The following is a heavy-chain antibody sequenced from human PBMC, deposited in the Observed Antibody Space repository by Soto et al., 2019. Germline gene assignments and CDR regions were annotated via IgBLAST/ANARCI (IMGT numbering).Heavy chain of an antibody. V-gene: IGHV3-64*01. D-gene: IGHD6-19*01. J-gene: IGHJ4*02. CDR3: ARQWLDSYYFDY. Sequence: EVQLVESGGGLVQPGGSLRLSCAASGFTFSSYAMHWVRQAPGKGLEYVSAISNNGGSTYYANSVKGRFTISRDNSKNTLYLQMGSLRAEDMAVYYCARQWLDSYYFDYWGQGTLVTVSS. CDR1: GFTFSSYA. CDR2: ISNNGGST.